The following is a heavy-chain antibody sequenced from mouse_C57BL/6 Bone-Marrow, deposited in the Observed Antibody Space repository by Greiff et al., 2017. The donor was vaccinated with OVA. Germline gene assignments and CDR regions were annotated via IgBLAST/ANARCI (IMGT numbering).Heavy chain of an antibody. J-gene: IGHJ4*01. CDR2: ISNGGGST. Sequence: EVMLVESGGGLVQPGGSLKLSCAASGFTFSDYYMYWVRQTPEKRLEWVAYISNGGGSTYYPDTVKGRFTISRDNAKNTLYLPMSRLKSEDTAMYYCARYYYGLYAMDYWGQGTSVTVSS. V-gene: IGHV5-12*01. CDR1: GFTFSDYY. D-gene: IGHD1-1*01. CDR3: ARYYYGLYAMDY.